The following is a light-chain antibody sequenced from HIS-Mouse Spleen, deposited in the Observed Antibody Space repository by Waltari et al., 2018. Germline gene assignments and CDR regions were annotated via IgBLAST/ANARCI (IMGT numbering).Light chain of an antibody. V-gene: IGKV4-1*01. CDR3: QQYYSTPLT. CDR2: WAS. CDR1: PSGLYRSNNKNY. Sequence: DIVMTQSPDSLAVSLGERAPLNSQSSPSGLYRSNNKNYLAWYQQKPGQPPKLLIYWASTRESGVPDRFSGSGSGTDFTLTISSLQAEDVAVYYCQQYYSTPLTFGGGTKVEIK. J-gene: IGKJ4*01.